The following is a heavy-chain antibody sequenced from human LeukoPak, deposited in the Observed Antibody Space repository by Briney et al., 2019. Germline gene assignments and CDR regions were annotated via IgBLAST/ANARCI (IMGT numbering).Heavy chain of an antibody. J-gene: IGHJ4*02. CDR1: GFTVSSNY. D-gene: IGHD1-26*01. CDR3: ATEWELRGHFDY. V-gene: IGHV3-66*02. CDR2: IYSGGST. Sequence: GGSLRLSCAASGFTVSSNYMSWVRQAPGKGLEWASVIYSGGSTYYADSVKGRFTISRDNSKNTLYLQMNSLRAEDTAVYYCATEWELRGHFDYWGQGTLVTVSS.